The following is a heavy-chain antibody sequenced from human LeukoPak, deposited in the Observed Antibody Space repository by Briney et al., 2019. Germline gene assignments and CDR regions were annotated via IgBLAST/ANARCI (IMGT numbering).Heavy chain of an antibody. D-gene: IGHD6-13*01. J-gene: IGHJ4*02. CDR2: TYYRSKWYN. CDR3: AREVLYSSSWYRPFDY. CDR1: GDSVSSNSAA. V-gene: IGHV6-1*01. Sequence: SQTLSLTCALSGDSVSSNSAAWNWIRQSPSRGLEWLGRTYYRSKWYNDYAVSVKSRITINPDTSKNQFSLQLNSVTPEDTAVYYCAREVLYSSSWYRPFDYWGQGTLVTVSS.